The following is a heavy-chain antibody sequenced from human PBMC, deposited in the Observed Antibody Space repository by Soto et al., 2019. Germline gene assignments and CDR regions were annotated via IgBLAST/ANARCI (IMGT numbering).Heavy chain of an antibody. CDR3: ASRGSGSSSFDC. D-gene: IGHD5-12*01. V-gene: IGHV5-51*01. Sequence: RGESLKISCEGSGDIFSSHWVGWVRQMPGKGLEWMGIIDPVDSNARYSPSFQGQVTISVDKSISTAYLQWSSLKASDTAIYYCASRGSGSSSFDCWGQGSQVTVSS. CDR1: GDIFSSHW. CDR2: IDPVDSNA. J-gene: IGHJ4*02.